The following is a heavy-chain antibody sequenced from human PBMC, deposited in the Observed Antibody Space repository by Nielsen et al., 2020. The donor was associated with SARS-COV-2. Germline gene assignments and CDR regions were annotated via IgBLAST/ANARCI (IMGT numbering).Heavy chain of an antibody. J-gene: IGHJ5*02. CDR3: ARDRILFDP. CDR1: GFTFSSYW. D-gene: IGHD2/OR15-2a*01. CDR2: IKQDGSEK. V-gene: IGHV3-7*05. Sequence: GESLKISCAASGFTFSSYWMSWVCQAPGKGLEWVANIKQDGSEKYYVDSVKGRFTISRDNAKNSLYLQMNSLRAEDTAVYYCARDRILFDPWGQGTLVTVSS.